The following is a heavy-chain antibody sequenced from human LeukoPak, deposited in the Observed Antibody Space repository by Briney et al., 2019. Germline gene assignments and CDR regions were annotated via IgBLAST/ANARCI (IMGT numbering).Heavy chain of an antibody. D-gene: IGHD4-17*01. V-gene: IGHV3-11*01. CDR1: GFTFSDYY. CDR3: ARLLGYGDYFRDNWFDP. J-gene: IGHJ5*02. Sequence: PGGSLRLSCAASGFTFSDYYMSWIRQAPGKGLEWVSYISSSGSTIYYADSVMGRFTISRDNAKNSLYLQMNSLRAEDTAVYYCARLLGYGDYFRDNWFDPWGQGTLVTVSS. CDR2: ISSSGSTI.